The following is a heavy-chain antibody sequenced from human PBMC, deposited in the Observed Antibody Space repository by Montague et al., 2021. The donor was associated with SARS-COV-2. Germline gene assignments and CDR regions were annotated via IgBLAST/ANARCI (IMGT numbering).Heavy chain of an antibody. CDR1: GGSISSGGYY. V-gene: IGHV4-31*03. CDR2: IYYSGST. J-gene: IGHJ4*02. D-gene: IGHD6-13*01. Sequence: TLSLTCTVSGGSISSGGYYGSWIRQHPGKGLEWIGYIYYSGSTYYNPSLKSRVTISVDTSKNQFSLKLSSVTAADTAVYYCARDVGWYSSSWFDYWGQGTLVTVSS. CDR3: ARDVGWYSSSWFDY.